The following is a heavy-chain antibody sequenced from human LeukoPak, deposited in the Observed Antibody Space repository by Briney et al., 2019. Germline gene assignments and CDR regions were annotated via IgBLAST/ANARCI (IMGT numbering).Heavy chain of an antibody. CDR2: IIPLFGTA. D-gene: IGHD3-22*01. Sequence: SVKVSCKASGGTFSSFAISWVRQAPGQGLEWMGGIIPLFGTANYAQKFQGRVTITADESTSTAYMELSSLRSEDTAVYYCARILDSSGYYHLDYWGQGTLVTVSS. CDR1: GGTFSSFA. J-gene: IGHJ4*02. V-gene: IGHV1-69*13. CDR3: ARILDSSGYYHLDY.